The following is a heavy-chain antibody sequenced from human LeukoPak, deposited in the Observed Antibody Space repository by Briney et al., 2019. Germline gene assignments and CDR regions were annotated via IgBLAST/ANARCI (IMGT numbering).Heavy chain of an antibody. Sequence: SGGSLRLSCAASGFTFSSYAMSWVRQAPGKGLEWVSAISGSGGSTYYADSVKGRFTISRDNSKNTLYLQMNSLRAEDTAVYYCAKRSRYCSSTSCPGGFDPWGQGTLVTVSS. D-gene: IGHD2-2*01. CDR3: AKRSRYCSSTSCPGGFDP. CDR1: GFTFSSYA. J-gene: IGHJ5*02. CDR2: ISGSGGST. V-gene: IGHV3-23*01.